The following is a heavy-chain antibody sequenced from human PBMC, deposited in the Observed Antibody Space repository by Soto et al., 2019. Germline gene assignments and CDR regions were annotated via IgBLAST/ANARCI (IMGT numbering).Heavy chain of an antibody. CDR2: ISYDGSNK. V-gene: IGHV3-30-3*01. CDR3: ASSSSSSPYYYYYGIDV. Sequence: GGSLRLSCAASGFTFSSYAMHWVRQAPGKGLEWVAVISYDGSNKYYADSVKGRFTISRDNSKNTLYLQMNSLRAEDTAVYYCASSSSSSPYYYYYGIDVWGQGTTVTVSS. CDR1: GFTFSSYA. J-gene: IGHJ6*02. D-gene: IGHD6-6*01.